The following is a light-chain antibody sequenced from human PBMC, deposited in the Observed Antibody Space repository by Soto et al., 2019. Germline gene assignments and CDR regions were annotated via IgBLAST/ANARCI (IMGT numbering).Light chain of an antibody. CDR1: QSVSNNY. J-gene: IGKJ1*01. CDR3: QQYGSSPRT. V-gene: IGKV3-20*01. CDR2: GES. Sequence: EIVLTQFPATLSLSPGERATLSFGGSQSVSNNYLAWYQQTPGQAPRLLIYGESRRATGIPDRFSGSGSGTDFTLTIRTLEPEDFAVNYCQQYGSSPRTFGQGTKVDIK.